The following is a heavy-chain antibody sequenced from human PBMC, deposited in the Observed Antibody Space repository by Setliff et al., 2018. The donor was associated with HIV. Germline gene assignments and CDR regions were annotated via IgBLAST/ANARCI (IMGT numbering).Heavy chain of an antibody. V-gene: IGHV3-21*01. J-gene: IGHJ4*02. CDR3: ARAGVYYDSSGYCIDY. Sequence: GGSLRLSCAASGFTFSSYSMNWVRQAPGKGLEWVSSISSGSSYIYYAESVKGRFTISRDNSKNTLYLQMNSLRAEDTAVYYCARAGVYYDSSGYCIDYWGQGTLVTVSS. D-gene: IGHD3-22*01. CDR1: GFTFSSYS. CDR2: ISSGSSYI.